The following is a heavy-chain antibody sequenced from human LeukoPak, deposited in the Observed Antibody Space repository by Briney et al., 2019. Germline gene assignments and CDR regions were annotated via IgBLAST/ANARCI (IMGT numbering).Heavy chain of an antibody. D-gene: IGHD6-19*01. V-gene: IGHV1-69*13. CDR2: IIPIFGTA. CDR3: ARARSSGWTDLRY. Sequence: ASVNVSCKASGGTVSSYAISWVRQAPGQGLEWMGGIIPIFGTANYAQKFQGRVTITADESTSTAYMELSSLRSEDTAVYYCARARSSGWTDLRYWGQGTLVTVSS. CDR1: GGTVSSYA. J-gene: IGHJ4*02.